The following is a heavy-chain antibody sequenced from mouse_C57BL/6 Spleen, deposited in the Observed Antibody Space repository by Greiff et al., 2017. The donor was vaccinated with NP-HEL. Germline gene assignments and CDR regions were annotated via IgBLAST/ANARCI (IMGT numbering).Heavy chain of an antibody. D-gene: IGHD1-1*02. CDR2: IDPSDSYT. CDR3: ARSLYGGGFAY. Sequence: VQLQQPGAELVMPGASVKLSCKASGYTFTSYWMHWVKQRPGQGLEWIGEIDPSDSYTNYNQKFKGKSTLTVDKSSSTAYMQLSSLTSEDSAVYYCARSLYGGGFAYWGQGTLVTVSA. CDR1: GYTFTSYW. V-gene: IGHV1-69*01. J-gene: IGHJ3*01.